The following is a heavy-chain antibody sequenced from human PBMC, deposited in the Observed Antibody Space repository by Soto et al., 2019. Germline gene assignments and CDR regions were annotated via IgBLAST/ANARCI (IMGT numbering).Heavy chain of an antibody. CDR1: GYPVTAYY. D-gene: IGHD3-3*01. Sequence: QLHLVQSGAVVKKLGASVTVSCSASGYPVTAYYMHWVRQAPGRGLEWMGGINPATGAAKYKQTFQGRVTMTRDTTTSTVFMELSGLTSADTAVFYCARGGGVGVAGSAAFDMWGQGTLVTVAS. CDR3: ARGGGVGVAGSAAFDM. CDR2: INPATGAA. J-gene: IGHJ3*02. V-gene: IGHV1-2*02.